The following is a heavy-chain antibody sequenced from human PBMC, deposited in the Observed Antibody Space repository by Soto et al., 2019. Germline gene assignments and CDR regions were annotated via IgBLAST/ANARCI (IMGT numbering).Heavy chain of an antibody. CDR3: AHRRTVASRCWFDP. CDR1: GFSLTTGEGA. CDR2: VYAYDTV. Sequence: QITLKESGPTLVKPTQTLTLTCAFSGFSLTTGEGAVGWIRQPPGKALEWLAIVYAYDTVHYSPSLKSRLTTXKXTXKNQVVLTMTNMDPVDTAPYYCAHRRTVASRCWFDPWGQGTLVTVSS. D-gene: IGHD6-6*01. J-gene: IGHJ5*01. V-gene: IGHV2-5*01.